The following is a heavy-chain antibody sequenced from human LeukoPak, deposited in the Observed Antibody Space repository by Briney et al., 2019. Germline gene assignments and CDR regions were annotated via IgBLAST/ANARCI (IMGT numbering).Heavy chain of an antibody. CDR3: ARVTMVRGVITMGAPDY. J-gene: IGHJ4*02. CDR1: GFTFSSYA. Sequence: GGSLRLSCAASGFTFSSYAMSWVRQAPGKGLEWVSAISGSGGSTYYADSVKGRFTISRDNSKSTLYLQMNSLRAEDTAVYYCARVTMVRGVITMGAPDYWGQGTLVTVSS. D-gene: IGHD3-10*01. CDR2: ISGSGGST. V-gene: IGHV3-23*01.